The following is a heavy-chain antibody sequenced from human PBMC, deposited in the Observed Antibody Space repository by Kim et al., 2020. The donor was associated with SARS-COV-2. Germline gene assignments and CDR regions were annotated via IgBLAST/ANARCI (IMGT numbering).Heavy chain of an antibody. CDR2: ISWNSGSI. Sequence: GGSLRLSCAASGFTFGDYAMHWVRQAPGKGLEWVSGISWNSGSIGYADSVKGRFTISRDNAKNSLYLQLKSLRPEDTALYYCAKDTLGGLRPMGDAFDIWGQGTMVTVSS. D-gene: IGHD5-12*01. V-gene: IGHV3-9*01. J-gene: IGHJ3*02. CDR1: GFTFGDYA. CDR3: AKDTLGGLRPMGDAFDI.